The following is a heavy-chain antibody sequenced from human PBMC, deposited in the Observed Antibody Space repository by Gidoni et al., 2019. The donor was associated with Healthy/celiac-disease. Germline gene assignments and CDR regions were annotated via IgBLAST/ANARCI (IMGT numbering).Heavy chain of an antibody. V-gene: IGHV3-30*18. D-gene: IGHD2-2*01. CDR2: ISYDGSNK. Sequence: QVQLVESGGGVVQPGRSLRLSCAASGFPFRSYGMHWVRQAPGKGLEWVAVISYDGSNKYYADSVKGRFTISRDNSKNTLYLQMNSLRAEDTAVYYCAKGQLGYCSSTSCYFIKGIDYWGQGTLVTVSS. CDR3: AKGQLGYCSSTSCYFIKGIDY. J-gene: IGHJ4*02. CDR1: GFPFRSYG.